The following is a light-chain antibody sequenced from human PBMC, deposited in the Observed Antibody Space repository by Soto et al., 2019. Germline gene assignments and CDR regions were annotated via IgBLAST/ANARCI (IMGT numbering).Light chain of an antibody. CDR1: QSITTY. CDR3: QQSYSTPPIT. Sequence: DIQMTQSPSSLFASVGDRVTITCRASQSITTYLNWYQQKPGIAPKLLIYAASSLQSGVPSRFSGSGSGTDFTLTISSLQPEDFATYYCQQSYSTPPITFGQGTRPEIK. V-gene: IGKV1-39*01. CDR2: AAS. J-gene: IGKJ5*01.